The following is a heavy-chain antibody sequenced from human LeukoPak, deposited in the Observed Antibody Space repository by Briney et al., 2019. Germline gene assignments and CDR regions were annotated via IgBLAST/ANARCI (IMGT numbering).Heavy chain of an antibody. D-gene: IGHD4-11*01. CDR3: AKVARSKTTVTTYFDY. Sequence: GGSPRLSCAASGFTFSSYAMSWVRQAPGKGLEWGSAISGSGGSTYYADSVKGRFTISRDNSKNTLYLQMNSLRAEDTAVYYCAKVARSKTTVTTYFDYWGQGTLVTVSS. CDR1: GFTFSSYA. J-gene: IGHJ4*02. CDR2: ISGSGGST. V-gene: IGHV3-23*01.